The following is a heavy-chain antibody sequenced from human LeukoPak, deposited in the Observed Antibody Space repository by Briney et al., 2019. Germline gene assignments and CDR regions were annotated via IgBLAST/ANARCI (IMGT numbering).Heavy chain of an antibody. Sequence: PGGSLRLSCAASGFTFSSYGMHWVRKAPGKGLEWVAFIRYDGSNKYYADSVKGRFTISRDNAKNSLYLQMNSLRAEDTALYYCARGHGYYDSSGESDWGQGALVTVSS. V-gene: IGHV3-30*02. CDR3: ARGHGYYDSSGESD. D-gene: IGHD3-22*01. J-gene: IGHJ4*02. CDR1: GFTFSSYG. CDR2: IRYDGSNK.